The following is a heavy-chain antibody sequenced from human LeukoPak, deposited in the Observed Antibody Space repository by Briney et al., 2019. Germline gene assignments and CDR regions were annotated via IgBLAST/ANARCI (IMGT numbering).Heavy chain of an antibody. CDR2: IYHSGST. D-gene: IGHD1-26*01. J-gene: IGHJ4*02. CDR3: ARDPSGSYYEGYYFDY. Sequence: ETLSLTCTVSGYSISSGYYWGWIRQPPGKGLEWIGSIYHSGSTYYNPSLKSRVTISVDTSKNQLSLKLSSVTAADTAVYYCARDPSGSYYEGYYFDYWGQGTLVTVSS. V-gene: IGHV4-38-2*02. CDR1: GYSISSGYY.